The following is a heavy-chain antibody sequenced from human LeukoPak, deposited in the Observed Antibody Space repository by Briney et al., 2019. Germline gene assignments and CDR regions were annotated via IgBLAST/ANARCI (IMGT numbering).Heavy chain of an antibody. V-gene: IGHV3-74*01. Sequence: GVSLRLSCAAPGISSYWMYWVRQVPGKGLVWVSRINSDGSTTSYADSVKGRFTISRDNAKNTLHLQMNSLRAEDTAVYYCSRDLAYWGQGTLVTVSS. CDR3: SRDLAY. CDR1: GISSYW. CDR2: INSDGSTT. J-gene: IGHJ4*02.